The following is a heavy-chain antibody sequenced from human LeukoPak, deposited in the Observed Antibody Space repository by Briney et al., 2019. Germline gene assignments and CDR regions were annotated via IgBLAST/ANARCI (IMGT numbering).Heavy chain of an antibody. CDR2: ISGTGGTT. D-gene: IGHD2-8*01. Sequence: ETLSLTCAVYGGSFSGYYWSWIRQPPGKGLEWVSTISGTGGTTYYADSVKGRFTISRDNSKNTLYLQMNSLRAEDTAVYHCAKDLGYCTNGICYIRGSGGSAFDYWRQGTLVTVSS. CDR1: GGSFSGYY. J-gene: IGHJ4*02. V-gene: IGHV3-23*01. CDR3: AKDLGYCTNGICYIRGSGGSAFDY.